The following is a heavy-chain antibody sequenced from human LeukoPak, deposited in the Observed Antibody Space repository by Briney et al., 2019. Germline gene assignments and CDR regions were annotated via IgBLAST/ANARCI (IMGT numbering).Heavy chain of an antibody. CDR1: GFTVSSNY. Sequence: PGGSLRLSCAASGFTVSSNYMSWVRQAPGKGLEWVSVIYSGGSTYYADSVKGRFTISRDNPKNTLYLQMNSLRAEDTAVYYCARDSDYGDYYYYGMDVWGQGTTVTVSS. V-gene: IGHV3-53*01. J-gene: IGHJ6*02. CDR2: IYSGGST. CDR3: ARDSDYGDYYYYGMDV. D-gene: IGHD4-17*01.